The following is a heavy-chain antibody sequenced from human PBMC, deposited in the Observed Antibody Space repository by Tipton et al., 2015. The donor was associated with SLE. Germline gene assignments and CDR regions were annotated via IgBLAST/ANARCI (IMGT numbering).Heavy chain of an antibody. CDR1: GYSISSGYY. V-gene: IGHV4-38-2*02. Sequence: TLSLTCTVSGYSISSGYYWGWIRQPPGKGLEWIGSISHSGTTYYNPSLKSRVTISIDTSKEEFSLKVTSVTAADTALYYCATTSCSGGTCLVDHWGQGTLVTVSS. J-gene: IGHJ4*02. CDR2: ISHSGTT. D-gene: IGHD2-15*01. CDR3: ATTSCSGGTCLVDH.